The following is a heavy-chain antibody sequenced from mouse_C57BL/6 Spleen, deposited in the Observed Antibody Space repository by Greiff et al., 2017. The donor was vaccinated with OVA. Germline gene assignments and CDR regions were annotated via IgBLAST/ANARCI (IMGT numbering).Heavy chain of an antibody. CDR2: IDPSDSYT. CDR3: ARSVDGYSDY. V-gene: IGHV1-69*01. J-gene: IGHJ2*01. D-gene: IGHD2-3*01. CDR1: GYTFTSYW. Sequence: QVQLKQPGAELVMPGASVKLSCKASGYTFTSYWMHWVKQRPGQGLEWIGEIDPSDSYTNYNQKFKGKSTLTVDKSSSTAYMQLSSLTSEDSAVYYCARSVDGYSDYWGQGTTLTVSS.